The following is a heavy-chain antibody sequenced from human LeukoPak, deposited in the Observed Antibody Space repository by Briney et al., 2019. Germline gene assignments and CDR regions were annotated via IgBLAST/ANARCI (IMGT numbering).Heavy chain of an antibody. D-gene: IGHD7-27*01. CDR1: GYTSYTYW. J-gene: IGHJ3*02. CDR2: IYPGDSDV. CDR3: ASRYTGALRGAYDM. V-gene: IGHV5-51*01. Sequence: GESLKISCQISGYTSYTYWIAWVRQRPGKGLEWMGVIYPGDSDVKYSPSFGDLVTISADKFTDTAYLQWRSLRALDTAIYYCASRYTGALRGAYDMWGLGTTVTVSS.